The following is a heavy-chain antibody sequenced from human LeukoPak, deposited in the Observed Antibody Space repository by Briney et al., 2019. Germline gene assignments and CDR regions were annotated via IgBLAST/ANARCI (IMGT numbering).Heavy chain of an antibody. V-gene: IGHV1-8*03. CDR2: MNPNSGNT. CDR3: AREDIVVVVAAAHNWFDP. Sequence: ASVRVSCKASGYTFTSYDINWVRQATGQGLEWMGWMNPNSGNTGYAQKFQGRVTITRNNSISTAYMELSSLRSEDTAVYYCAREDIVVVVAAAHNWFDPWGQGTLVTVSS. J-gene: IGHJ5*02. D-gene: IGHD2-15*01. CDR1: GYTFTSYD.